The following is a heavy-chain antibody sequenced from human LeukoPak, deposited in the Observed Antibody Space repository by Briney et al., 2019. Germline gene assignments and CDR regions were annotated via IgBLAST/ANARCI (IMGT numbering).Heavy chain of an antibody. CDR3: ARDHDEVPAAIRYYYYGMDV. CDR1: GYTFTSYG. J-gene: IGHJ6*02. CDR2: ISAYNGNT. V-gene: IGHV1-18*01. D-gene: IGHD2-2*01. Sequence: ASVEVSCKASGYTFTSYGISWVRQAPGQGLEWMGWISAYNGNTNYAQKLQGRVTMTTDTSTSTAYMELRSLRSDDTAVYYCARDHDEVPAAIRYYYYGMDVWGQGTTFSVSS.